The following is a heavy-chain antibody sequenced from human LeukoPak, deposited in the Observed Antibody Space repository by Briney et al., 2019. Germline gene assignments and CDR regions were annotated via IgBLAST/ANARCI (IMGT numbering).Heavy chain of an antibody. CDR2: ISSSSSYT. V-gene: IGHV3-11*06. D-gene: IGHD2-15*01. CDR1: GFTFSDYY. CDR3: ARELGYCSGGSCYSDY. Sequence: GGSLRLSCAASGFTFSDYYMSWIRQAPGKGLEWASYISSSSSYTNYADSVKGRFTISRDNAKNSLYLQMNSLRAEDTAVYYCARELGYCSGGSCYSDYWGQGTLVTVSS. J-gene: IGHJ4*02.